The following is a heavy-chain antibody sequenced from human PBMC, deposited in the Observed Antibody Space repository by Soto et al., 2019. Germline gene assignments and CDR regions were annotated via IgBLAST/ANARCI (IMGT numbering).Heavy chain of an antibody. CDR3: ARDRYSSGWYNGNYYYYGMDV. D-gene: IGHD6-19*01. CDR1: GGSISSSSYY. J-gene: IGHJ6*02. V-gene: IGHV4-39*02. Sequence: PSETLSLTCTVSGGSISSSSYYWGWIRQPPGKGLEWIGSIYYSGSTYYNPSLKSRVTISVDTSKNQFSLKLSSVTAADTDVYYCARDRYSSGWYNGNYYYYGMDVWGQGTTVTVSS. CDR2: IYYSGST.